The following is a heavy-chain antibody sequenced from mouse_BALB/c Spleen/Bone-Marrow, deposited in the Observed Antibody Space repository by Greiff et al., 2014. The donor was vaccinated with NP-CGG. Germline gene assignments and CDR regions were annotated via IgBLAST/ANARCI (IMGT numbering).Heavy chain of an antibody. J-gene: IGHJ2*01. Sequence: EVKLVESGAELVKPGASVKLSCTASGFNIKDTYMHRVKQRPEQGLEWIGRIDPASDYTQFDSKFQGKATITADTSSNTAYLQLSSLTSEDTAVYYCATLTGTFDYWGQGTTLTVSS. CDR2: IDPASDYT. CDR1: GFNIKDTY. V-gene: IGHV14-3*02. D-gene: IGHD4-1*01. CDR3: ATLTGTFDY.